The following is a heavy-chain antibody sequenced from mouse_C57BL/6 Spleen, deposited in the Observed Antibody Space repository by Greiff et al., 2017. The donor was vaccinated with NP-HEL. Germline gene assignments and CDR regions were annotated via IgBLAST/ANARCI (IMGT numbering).Heavy chain of an antibody. D-gene: IGHD2-3*01. CDR3: VRQGLLRGFAY. Sequence: EVQRVESGGGLVQPKGSLKLSCAASGFSFNTYAMNWVRQAPGKGLEWVARIRSKSNNYATYYADSVKDRFTISRDDSESMLYLQMNNLKTEDTAMYYCVRQGLLRGFAYWGQGTLVTVSA. V-gene: IGHV10-1*01. CDR1: GFSFNTYA. J-gene: IGHJ3*01. CDR2: IRSKSNNYAT.